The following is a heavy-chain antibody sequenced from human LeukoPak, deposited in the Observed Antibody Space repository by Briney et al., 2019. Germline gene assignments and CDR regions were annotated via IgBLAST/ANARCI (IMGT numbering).Heavy chain of an antibody. Sequence: PGGSLRLSCAASGFTFSSYAMTWVRQVPGKGLDWVSVISGNGASTYYADSVKGRFTISRDNSKNTLYLQMNSLRAEDTAVYYCARDRRGAFDIWGQGTMVTVSS. J-gene: IGHJ3*02. CDR1: GFTFSSYA. CDR2: ISGNGAST. CDR3: ARDRRGAFDI. V-gene: IGHV3-23*01.